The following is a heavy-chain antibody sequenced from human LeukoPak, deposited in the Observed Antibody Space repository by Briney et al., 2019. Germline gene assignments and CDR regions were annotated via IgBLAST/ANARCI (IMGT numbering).Heavy chain of an antibody. CDR3: VRGEILLWFAEPFHY. CDR1: VDNVSSNTAA. J-gene: IGHJ4*02. D-gene: IGHD3-10*01. Sequence: SQTLSLTCAISVDNVSSNTAAWNWIRQSPSRGLEWLGRTYYRSKWYNDYAVSVKSRIIINADTSRNQFSLQLNSVTPEDTAVYYCVRGEILLWFAEPFHYWGQGTLVTVSS. CDR2: TYYRSKWYN. V-gene: IGHV6-1*01.